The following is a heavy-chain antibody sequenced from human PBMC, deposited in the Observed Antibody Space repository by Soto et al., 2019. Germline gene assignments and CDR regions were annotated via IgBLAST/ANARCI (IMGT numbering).Heavy chain of an antibody. CDR3: AKALLRGGYI. V-gene: IGHV3-9*01. CDR1: GFTFDDYA. Sequence: DVQLVESGGGLVQPGRSLRLSCAASGFTFDDYAMHWVRQAPGKGLEWVSGISWNSGSIGYADSVKGRFTISRDNAKNSLYLQMNSLRAEDTALYYCAKALLRGGYIWGQGTMVTVSS. D-gene: IGHD3-10*01. CDR2: ISWNSGSI. J-gene: IGHJ3*02.